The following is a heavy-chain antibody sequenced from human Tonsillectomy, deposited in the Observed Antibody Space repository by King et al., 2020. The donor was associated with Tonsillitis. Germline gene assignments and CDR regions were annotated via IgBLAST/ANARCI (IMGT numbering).Heavy chain of an antibody. J-gene: IGHJ4*02. V-gene: IGHV4-59*01. D-gene: IGHD1-1*01. CDR3: AREDNYYFDY. CDR1: GGSISSYY. CDR2: IYYSGST. Sequence: QLQESGPGLVKPSETLSLTCTVSGGSISSYYWSWIRQPPGKGLEWIGYIYYSGSTNYNPSLKSRVTISVDTSKNQFSLKLSSVTAADTAVCYCAREDNYYFDYWGQGTLVTVSS.